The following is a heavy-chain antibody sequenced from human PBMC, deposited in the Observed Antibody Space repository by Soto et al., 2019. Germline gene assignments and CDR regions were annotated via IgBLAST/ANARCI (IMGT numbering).Heavy chain of an antibody. CDR3: ARVWGYAFDY. CDR2: IYYSGST. CDR1: GGSISSYY. Sequence: QVQLQESGPGLVKPSETLSLTCTVSGGSISSYYWSWIRQPPGKGLEWIGYIYYSGSTNYNPSLXSXVXIXLDTSKNQFSLKLSSVTAADTAVYYCARVWGYAFDYWGQGTLVTVSS. D-gene: IGHD3-16*01. V-gene: IGHV4-59*01. J-gene: IGHJ4*02.